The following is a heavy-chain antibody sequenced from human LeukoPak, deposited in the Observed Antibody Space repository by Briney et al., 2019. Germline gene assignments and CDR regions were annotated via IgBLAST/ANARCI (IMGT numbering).Heavy chain of an antibody. Sequence: SETLSLTCTVSGGSISSYYWSWIRQPAGKGLEWIGRIYTSGSTNYNPSLKSRVTMSVDTSKNQFSLKLSSVTAADTAVYYCARGDSSGWYIPYYYYMDVWGKGTTVTVSS. D-gene: IGHD6-19*01. CDR3: ARGDSSGWYIPYYYYMDV. CDR2: IYTSGST. J-gene: IGHJ6*03. V-gene: IGHV4-4*07. CDR1: GGSISSYY.